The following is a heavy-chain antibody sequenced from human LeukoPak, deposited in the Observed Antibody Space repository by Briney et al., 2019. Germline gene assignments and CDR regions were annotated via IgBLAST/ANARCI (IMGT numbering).Heavy chain of an antibody. CDR3: TRQLSGSYGRGDFDY. V-gene: IGHV3-53*01. CDR1: GFSVNNNY. D-gene: IGHD1-26*01. CDR2: MDNFGYK. J-gene: IGHJ4*02. Sequence: PGGSLRLSCVASGFSVNNNYMNWVRQAPGKGLEWVSLMDNFGYKYYADSVKGRFTISRDSSENTLYLQVNSLRAEDTAVYYCTRQLSGSYGRGDFDYWGQGTLVTVSS.